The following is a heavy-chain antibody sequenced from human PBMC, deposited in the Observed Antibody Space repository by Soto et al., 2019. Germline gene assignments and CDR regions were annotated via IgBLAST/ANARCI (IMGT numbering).Heavy chain of an antibody. D-gene: IGHD1-26*01. V-gene: IGHV6-1*01. CDR3: ARDQGIVGATPFDY. Sequence: PSQTLSLTCAISGDSVPSNSAAWNWIRQSPSRGLEWLGRTYYRSKWYNDYAVSVKSRITINPDTSKNQFSLQLNSVTPEDTAVYYCARDQGIVGATPFDYWGQGTLVTVSS. CDR2: TYYRSKWYN. J-gene: IGHJ4*02. CDR1: GDSVPSNSAA.